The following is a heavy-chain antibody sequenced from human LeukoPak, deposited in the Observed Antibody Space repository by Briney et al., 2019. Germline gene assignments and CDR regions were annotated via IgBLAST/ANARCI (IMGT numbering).Heavy chain of an antibody. J-gene: IGHJ3*02. CDR3: AREAGGQQLVYACDI. Sequence: SETLSLTCTVSGGSISSGSYYWSWIRQPPGKGLEWIGYIYSSGTTNYNPSLKSRVTISVDTSKNQFSLKLSSVTAADTAVYYCAREAGGQQLVYACDIWGQGTMVTVSS. D-gene: IGHD6-13*01. V-gene: IGHV4-61*01. CDR2: IYSSGTT. CDR1: GGSISSGSYY.